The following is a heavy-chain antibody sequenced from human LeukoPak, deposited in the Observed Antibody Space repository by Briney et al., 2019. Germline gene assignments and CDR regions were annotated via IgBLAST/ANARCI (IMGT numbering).Heavy chain of an antibody. CDR1: GFTFSSYG. D-gene: IGHD3-10*01. V-gene: IGHV3-30*18. CDR3: AKDRGLWFPHGMDV. CDR2: ISYDGSNK. Sequence: GGSLRLSCAASGFTFSSYGMHWVRQAPGKRLEWVAVISYDGSNKYYADSVKGRFTISRDNSKNTLYLQMNSLRAEDTAVYYCAKDRGLWFPHGMDVWGQGTTVTVSS. J-gene: IGHJ6*02.